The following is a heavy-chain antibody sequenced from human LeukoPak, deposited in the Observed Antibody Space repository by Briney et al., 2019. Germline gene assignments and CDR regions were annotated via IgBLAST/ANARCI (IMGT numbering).Heavy chain of an antibody. CDR1: GFTFSSYA. Sequence: LGGSVRLSCAASGFTFSSYAMSWVRQAPGKGLEWVSTISGSSGNTYYADSVKGRFTISRDNSKNTLYLQMNSLRAEDTAVYYCEILLWFGESSFDYWGQGTLVTVSS. J-gene: IGHJ4*02. V-gene: IGHV3-23*01. CDR3: EILLWFGESSFDY. CDR2: ISGSSGNT. D-gene: IGHD3-10*01.